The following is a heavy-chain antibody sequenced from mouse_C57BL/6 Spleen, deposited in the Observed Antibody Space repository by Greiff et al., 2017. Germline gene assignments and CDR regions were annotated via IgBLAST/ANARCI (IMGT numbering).Heavy chain of an antibody. CDR1: GYSFTSYY. CDR3: ARVGYEGDWFAY. CDR2: IYPGSGNT. D-gene: IGHD2-2*01. V-gene: IGHV1-66*01. J-gene: IGHJ3*01. Sequence: QVQLQQSGPELVKPGASVKISCKASGYSFTSYYIHWVKQRPGQGLEWIGWIYPGSGNTKYNEKFKGKATLTADTSSSTAYMQLSSLTSEDSAVYYCARVGYEGDWFAYWGQGTLVTVSA.